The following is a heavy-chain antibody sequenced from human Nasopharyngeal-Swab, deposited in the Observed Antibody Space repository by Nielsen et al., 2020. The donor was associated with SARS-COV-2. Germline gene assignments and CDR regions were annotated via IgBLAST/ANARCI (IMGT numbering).Heavy chain of an antibody. J-gene: IGHJ6*02. CDR1: GYTFTSYG. CDR2: ISAYNGNT. D-gene: IGHD3-22*01. Sequence: ASVKVSCKASGYTFTSYGISWVRQAPGQGLEWMGWISAYNGNTNYAQKLQGRVTMTTDTSTSTAYMELSSLRSEDTAVYYCARDNCYYDSSGYYWFDGMDVWGQGTTVTVSS. V-gene: IGHV1-18*01. CDR3: ARDNCYYDSSGYYWFDGMDV.